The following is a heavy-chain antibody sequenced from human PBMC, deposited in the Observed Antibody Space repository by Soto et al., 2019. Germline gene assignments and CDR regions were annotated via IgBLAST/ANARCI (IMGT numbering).Heavy chain of an antibody. D-gene: IGHD6-19*01. V-gene: IGHV1-46*03. CDR3: ARASVSGRRFDY. CDR1: GYTFSSYY. J-gene: IGHJ4*02. Sequence: QVQLVQSGAEVKKPGASVKVSCKASGYTFSSYYMHWVRQPPGQGLEWMGIINPSGGSTNYAQKLQGRVTMTRDTSTSTVYMELSSLRSEDTAVYYCARASVSGRRFDYWGQGTLVTVSS. CDR2: INPSGGST.